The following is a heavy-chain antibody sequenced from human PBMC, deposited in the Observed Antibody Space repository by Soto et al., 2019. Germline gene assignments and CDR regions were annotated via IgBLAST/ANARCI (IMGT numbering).Heavy chain of an antibody. Sequence: PGGSLRLSCAASGLTFSSYAMSWVRQAPGKGLEWVSAISGSGGSTYYADSVKGRFTISRDNSKNTLYLQMNSLRAEDTAVYYCAKVGCSSTSCYVGFDYWGQGTLVTVSS. CDR3: AKVGCSSTSCYVGFDY. CDR1: GLTFSSYA. D-gene: IGHD2-2*01. V-gene: IGHV3-23*01. J-gene: IGHJ4*02. CDR2: ISGSGGST.